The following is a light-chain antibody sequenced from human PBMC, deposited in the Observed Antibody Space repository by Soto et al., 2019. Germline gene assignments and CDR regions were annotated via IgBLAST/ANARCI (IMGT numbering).Light chain of an antibody. V-gene: IGLV3-21*04. CDR1: NIGSES. CDR2: YDS. CDR3: QAWDSSSDHVV. Sequence: SYELTQPPSVSVAPGSTARITCGGNNIGSESVHWYQQKPGQAPVVVIYYDSDRPSGIPERFSGSKSGNTATLTISRVEAGHEADYYCQAWDSSSDHVVFGGGTKLTVL. J-gene: IGLJ2*01.